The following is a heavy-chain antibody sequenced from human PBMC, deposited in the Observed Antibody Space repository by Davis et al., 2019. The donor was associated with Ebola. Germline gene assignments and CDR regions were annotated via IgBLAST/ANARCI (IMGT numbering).Heavy chain of an antibody. CDR3: ARVPRSPGSSVFDP. CDR1: GGSISSGSYY. Sequence: PSETLSLTCTVSGGSISSGSYYWSWIRQPPGKGLEWIGYIYYSGSTNYNPSLKSRVTISVDTSKNQFSLKLSSVTAADTAVYYCARVPRSPGSSVFDPWGQGTLVTVSS. V-gene: IGHV4-61*01. CDR2: IYYSGST. J-gene: IGHJ5*02. D-gene: IGHD3-10*01.